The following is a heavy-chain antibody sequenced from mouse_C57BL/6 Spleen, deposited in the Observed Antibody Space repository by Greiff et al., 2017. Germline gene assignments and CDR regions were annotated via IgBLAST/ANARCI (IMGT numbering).Heavy chain of an antibody. J-gene: IGHJ4*01. D-gene: IGHD2-5*01. CDR1: GFTFSSYA. Sequence: EVMLVESGEGLVKPGGSLKLSCAASGFTFSSYAMSWVRQTPEKRLEWVAYISSGGDYIYYADTVKGRFTISRDNARNTLYLQMSSLKSEDTAMYYCTRDRAYYSNYDAMDYWGQGTSVTVSS. CDR3: TRDRAYYSNYDAMDY. V-gene: IGHV5-9-1*02. CDR2: ISSGGDYI.